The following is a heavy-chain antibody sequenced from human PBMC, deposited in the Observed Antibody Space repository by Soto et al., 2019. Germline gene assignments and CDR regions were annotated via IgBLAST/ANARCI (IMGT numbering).Heavy chain of an antibody. Sequence: EVHLLESGGGLVHPGEYLRLSCGASGFTFSSCVMTWVRQAPGKGLEWVSCITDSGTGTYYADSVKGRFTISRDNSKNTMYLQMNNLRAEDTGVYYCAKGLINGRWYAEDWGQGTLVTVSS. D-gene: IGHD6-13*01. V-gene: IGHV3-23*01. J-gene: IGHJ4*02. CDR1: GFTFSSCV. CDR2: ITDSGTGT. CDR3: AKGLINGRWYAED.